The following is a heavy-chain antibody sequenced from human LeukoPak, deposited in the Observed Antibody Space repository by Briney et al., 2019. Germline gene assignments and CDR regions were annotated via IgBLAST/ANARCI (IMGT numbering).Heavy chain of an antibody. V-gene: IGHV4-59*01. CDR2: ISYSGST. J-gene: IGHJ4*02. Sequence: SETLSLTCTVSGGSISSYYWSWIRQPPGKGLEWIGYISYSGSTNFNPSLKSRVTISVDTSKNQFSLELSSVTAADTAVYYCARHRAYSSSSPFDYWGQGTLVTVSS. CDR3: ARHRAYSSSSPFDY. CDR1: GGSISSYY. D-gene: IGHD6-6*01.